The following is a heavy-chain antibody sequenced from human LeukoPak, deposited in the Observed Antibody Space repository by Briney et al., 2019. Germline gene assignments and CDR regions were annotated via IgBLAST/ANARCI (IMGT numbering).Heavy chain of an antibody. CDR2: VYYSGST. J-gene: IGHJ4*02. V-gene: IGHV4-59*12. CDR1: GGSLSSYY. D-gene: IGHD2-2*01. CDR3: ARAPRAYCSTTGSCFQDY. Sequence: SETLSLTCTVSGGSLSSYYWSWIRQPPGKGLEWIGYVYYSGSTNYNPSLKSRVTMSVDKSKNQFSLNLTSVTAADTAVYFCARAPRAYCSTTGSCFQDYWGQGTLVTVSS.